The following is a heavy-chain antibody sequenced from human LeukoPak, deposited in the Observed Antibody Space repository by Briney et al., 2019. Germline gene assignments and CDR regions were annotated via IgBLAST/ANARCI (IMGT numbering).Heavy chain of an antibody. V-gene: IGHV4-59*06. CDR3: TSLYYYDSSGYY. CDR2: IYYSGST. D-gene: IGHD3-22*01. Sequence: PSETLSLTCTVSGGSISSYYWSWIRQPPGKGLEWIGYIYYSGSTYYNPSLKGRVTISVDTSKNQFSLKLSSVTAADTAVYYCTSLYYYDSSGYYWGQGTLVTVSS. CDR1: GGSISSYY. J-gene: IGHJ4*02.